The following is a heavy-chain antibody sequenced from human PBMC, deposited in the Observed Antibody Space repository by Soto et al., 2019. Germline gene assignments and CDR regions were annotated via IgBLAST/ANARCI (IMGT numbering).Heavy chain of an antibody. CDR1: GGSFSGYY. Sequence: SETLSLTGAVYGGSFSGYYWSWIRQPPGKGLEWLGEINHSGSTNYNPSLKSRVTISVDTSKNHFSLKLSSVPAADTAVYSCARAGRYSYGSPNFDYWGQGTLVTVSS. CDR2: INHSGST. CDR3: ARAGRYSYGSPNFDY. D-gene: IGHD5-18*01. V-gene: IGHV4-34*01. J-gene: IGHJ4*02.